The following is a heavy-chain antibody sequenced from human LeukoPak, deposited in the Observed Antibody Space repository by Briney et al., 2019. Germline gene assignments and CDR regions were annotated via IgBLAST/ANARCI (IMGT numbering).Heavy chain of an antibody. V-gene: IGHV3-53*01. Sequence: GASLRHSCAASGFTFSSYAMSRVRQAPGKGLEWVSVIYSGGSTYYADSVKGRFTISRDNSKNKLYLQMNSLRAEDTAVYYCARDEDYYGMDVWGQGTTVTVSS. CDR2: IYSGGST. CDR3: ARDEDYYGMDV. J-gene: IGHJ6*02. CDR1: GFTFSSYA.